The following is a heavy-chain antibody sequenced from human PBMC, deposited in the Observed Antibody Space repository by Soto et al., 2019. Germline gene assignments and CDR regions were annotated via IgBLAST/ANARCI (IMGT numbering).Heavy chain of an antibody. V-gene: IGHV4-30-4*01. D-gene: IGHD4-17*01. CDR1: GGSISSGDYY. CDR2: IYYSGST. CDR3: ARDTRDYGELSYYFDY. Sequence: QVQLQESGPGLVKPSQTLSLTCTVSGGSISSGDYYWSWIRQPPGKGLEWIGYIYYSGSTYYNPSLKSRVTISVDTSKNQFSLKLSSVTAADTAVYYCARDTRDYGELSYYFDYWGQGTLVTVSS. J-gene: IGHJ4*02.